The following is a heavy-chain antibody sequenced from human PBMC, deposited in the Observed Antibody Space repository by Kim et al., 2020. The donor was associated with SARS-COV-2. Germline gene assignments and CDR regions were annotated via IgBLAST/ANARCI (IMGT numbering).Heavy chain of an antibody. CDR2: IKHDGSEK. CDR3: VRIVVVVAATQDYYYGMDV. J-gene: IGHJ6*02. Sequence: GGSLRLSCAASGFTFSSYWMSWVRQAPGKGLEWVANIKHDGSEKYYVDSVKGRFTISRDNAKNSLYLQMNSLRAEDTAVYYCVRIVVVVAATQDYYYGMDVWGQGTTVTVSS. CDR1: GFTFSSYW. D-gene: IGHD2-15*01. V-gene: IGHV3-7*01.